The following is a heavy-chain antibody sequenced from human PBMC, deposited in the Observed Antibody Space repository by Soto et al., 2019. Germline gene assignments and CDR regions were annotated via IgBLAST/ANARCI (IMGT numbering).Heavy chain of an antibody. CDR3: QAEDGIRDTVPVSAFLLNRSSDL. J-gene: IGHJ2*01. Sequence: KGLEWVSITYIGGNTYYPDSVKGRFTISRDNSKNAMYLQMNSLRAEDTAVFFFQAEDGIRDTVPVSAFLLNRSSDL. CDR2: TYIGGNT. D-gene: IGHD2-15*01. V-gene: IGHV3-66*01.